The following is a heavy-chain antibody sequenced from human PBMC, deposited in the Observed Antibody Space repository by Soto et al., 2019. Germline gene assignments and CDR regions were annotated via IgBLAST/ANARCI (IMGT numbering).Heavy chain of an antibody. CDR1: GGSISSGGYY. CDR3: ARDDYGDYGTYY. D-gene: IGHD4-17*01. V-gene: IGHV4-31*03. J-gene: IGHJ4*02. CDR2: IYYSRST. Sequence: QVQLQESGPGLVKPSQTLSLTCTVSGGSISSGGYYWSWIRQHPGKGLEWIGYIYYSRSTYCNPSPTRRDDISEDTSKNQVPRKRSSVTAADTAVYYCARDDYGDYGTYYWGQGTLVTVSA.